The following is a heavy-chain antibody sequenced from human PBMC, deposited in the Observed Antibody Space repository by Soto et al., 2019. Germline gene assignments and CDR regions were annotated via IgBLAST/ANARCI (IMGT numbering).Heavy chain of an antibody. CDR1: GGSISSNNW. J-gene: IGHJ4*02. Sequence: SETLSLTCVVSGGSISSNNWWSWLRQPPGKGLEWIGEIYHSGSTNYNPYLKSRVTILVDKSKNQFSLKLSSVTAADTALYYCARDGSSWYYVFWGQGTLVTGSS. V-gene: IGHV4-4*02. CDR3: ARDGSSWYYVF. CDR2: IYHSGST. D-gene: IGHD6-13*01.